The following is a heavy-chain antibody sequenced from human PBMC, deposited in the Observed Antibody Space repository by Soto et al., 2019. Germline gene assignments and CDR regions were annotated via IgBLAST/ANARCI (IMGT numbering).Heavy chain of an antibody. CDR1: GYTFTSYG. Sequence: ASVKVSFKASGYTFTSYGISWVLQAPGQGLEWMGWISAYNGNTNYAQKLQGRVTMTTDTSTSTAYMELRSLRSDDTAVYYCARIGRVATPEDPWGQGTLVTVSS. D-gene: IGHD1-26*01. CDR3: ARIGRVATPEDP. CDR2: ISAYNGNT. V-gene: IGHV1-18*01. J-gene: IGHJ5*02.